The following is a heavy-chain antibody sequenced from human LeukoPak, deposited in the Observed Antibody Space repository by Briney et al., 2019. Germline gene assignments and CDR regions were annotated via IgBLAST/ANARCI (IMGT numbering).Heavy chain of an antibody. CDR1: GGFISSYY. CDR2: IYYSGST. V-gene: IGHV4-59*08. J-gene: IGHJ4*02. Sequence: SETLSLTCTVSGGFISSYYWSWIRQPPGKGLEWIGYIYYSGSTNYNPSLKSRVTISVDTSKNQFSLKLSPVTAADTAVYYCARDSSGWSRGFDYWGQGTLVTVSS. CDR3: ARDSSGWSRGFDY. D-gene: IGHD6-19*01.